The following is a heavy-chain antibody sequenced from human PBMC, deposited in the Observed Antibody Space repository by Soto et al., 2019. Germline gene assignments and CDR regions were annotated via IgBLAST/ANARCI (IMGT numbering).Heavy chain of an antibody. D-gene: IGHD3-22*01. CDR3: ARDSSDYTSPHFDY. V-gene: IGHV4-59*01. CDR1: GGSISXXX. J-gene: IGHJ4*02. CDR2: IYYSGST. Sequence: SDTLSLTCXVSGGSISXXXXXXXXXXPGKGLEWIGYIYYSGSTNYNPSLKSRVTISVDTSKNQFSLKLSSVTAADTAVYYCARDSSDYTSPHFDYWGQGTLVTVSS.